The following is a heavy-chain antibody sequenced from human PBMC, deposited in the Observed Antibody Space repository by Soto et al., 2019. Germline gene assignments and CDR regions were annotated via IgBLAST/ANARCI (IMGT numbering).Heavy chain of an antibody. CDR1: GYTFSSYG. D-gene: IGHD6-13*01. V-gene: IGHV1-18*01. J-gene: IGHJ4*02. Sequence: QVQLVQSGAEVKKPGASVKVSCKASGYTFSSYGISWVRQAPGEGLEWMGWISAYIGKTNYAQKFQGRVTMTTDTSTSTAYMELRSLRSDDTAVYYCARSIAAAVDFDYWGQGTLVTVSS. CDR2: ISAYIGKT. CDR3: ARSIAAAVDFDY.